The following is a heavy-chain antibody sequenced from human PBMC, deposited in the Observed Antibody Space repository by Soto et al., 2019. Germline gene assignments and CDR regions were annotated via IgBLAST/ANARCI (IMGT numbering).Heavy chain of an antibody. D-gene: IGHD2-2*01. CDR2: IYYSGST. CDR1: GGSISSYY. CDR3: ARRVMVRVPAATYNWFDP. J-gene: IGHJ5*02. V-gene: IGHV4-59*08. Sequence: TLSLTCTVSGGSISSYYWSWIRQPPGKGLEWIGYIYYSGSTNYNPSLKSRVTISVDTSKNQFSLKLSSVTAADTAVYYCARRVMVRVPAATYNWFDPWGQGTLVTVSS.